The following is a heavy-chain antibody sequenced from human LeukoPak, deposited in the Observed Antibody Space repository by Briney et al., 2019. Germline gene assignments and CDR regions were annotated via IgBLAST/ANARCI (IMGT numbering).Heavy chain of an antibody. D-gene: IGHD3-3*01. CDR3: ARDRGIRDFWSGYYAYYFDY. V-gene: IGHV1-69*05. CDR1: GGTFSSYA. CDR2: IIPIFGTA. Sequence: ASVKVSCKASGGTFSSYAISWVRQAPGQGLEWMGGIIPIFGTANYAQKFQGRVTITTDESTSTAYMELSSLRPEDTAVYYCARDRGIRDFWSGYYAYYFDYWGQGTLVTVSS. J-gene: IGHJ4*02.